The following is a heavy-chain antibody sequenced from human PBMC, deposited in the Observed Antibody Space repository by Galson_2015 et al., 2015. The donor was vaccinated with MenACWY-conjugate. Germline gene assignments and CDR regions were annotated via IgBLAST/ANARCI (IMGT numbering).Heavy chain of an antibody. D-gene: IGHD3-22*01. CDR1: GDTFTTHG. CDR2: ISASNGAT. CDR3: ARVDRNYYDSSGPHNWFDS. Sequence: SVKVSCKASGDTFTTHGISWMRQAPGQGLEWMGWISASNGATDYAQKFQGRVSMTTDTSTSTAYMELRSLRSDDTAVYYCARVDRNYYDSSGPHNWFDSWGQGTLVTVSS. V-gene: IGHV1-18*01. J-gene: IGHJ5*01.